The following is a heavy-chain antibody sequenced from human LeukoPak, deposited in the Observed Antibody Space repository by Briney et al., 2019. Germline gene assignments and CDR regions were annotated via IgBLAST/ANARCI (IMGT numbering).Heavy chain of an antibody. V-gene: IGHV1-18*01. CDR3: AKDLKRITMIVVAPGY. D-gene: IGHD3-22*01. CDR2: ISAYNGNT. J-gene: IGHJ4*02. Sequence: ASVKVSCKASGYTFTSYGISWVRQAPGQGLEWMGWISAYNGNTNYAQKLQGRVTMTTDTSTSTAYMELRSLRSDDTAVYYCAKDLKRITMIVVAPGYWGQGTLVTVSS. CDR1: GYTFTSYG.